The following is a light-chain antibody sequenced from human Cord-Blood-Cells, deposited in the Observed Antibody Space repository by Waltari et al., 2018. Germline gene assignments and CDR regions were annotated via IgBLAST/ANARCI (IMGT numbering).Light chain of an antibody. J-gene: IGKJ3*01. CDR3: QQSYSTPLFT. CDR2: AAS. Sequence: DIQMTQSPSSLSASVGDRVTITCRASQSISSYLNWYQQKPGIAPKLPIYAASSLQSGVPSRFSGSGSGTDFTLTISSLQPEDFATYYCQQSYSTPLFTFGPGTKVDIK. CDR1: QSISSY. V-gene: IGKV1-39*01.